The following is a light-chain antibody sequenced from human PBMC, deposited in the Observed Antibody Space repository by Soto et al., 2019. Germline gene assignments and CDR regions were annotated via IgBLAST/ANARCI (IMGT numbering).Light chain of an antibody. CDR1: QSISSY. Sequence: DIQMTQSPSTLSASVGDRVTIACRARQSISSYLAWYQRTPGKAPKLLIYDASNLETGVPSRFSGSGSGTEFTLTISSLQPDDFATYYCQQYSSYPLTFGGGTKVEI. CDR2: DAS. J-gene: IGKJ4*01. CDR3: QQYSSYPLT. V-gene: IGKV1-5*01.